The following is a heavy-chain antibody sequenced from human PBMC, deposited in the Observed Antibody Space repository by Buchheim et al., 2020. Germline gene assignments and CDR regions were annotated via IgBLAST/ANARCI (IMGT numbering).Heavy chain of an antibody. CDR2: ISAYDGNT. D-gene: IGHD1-20*01. V-gene: IGHV1-18*01. J-gene: IGHJ6*02. CDR3: ARVHNWKAAGFFYYYYGLDV. Sequence: QVQLVQSGAEVKKPGASVKVSCKAFGYTFTRYGISWVRQAPGQGLEWMGWISAYDGNTNYAQKFQGRVTLTTDTSTTTAYMELRSLRSDDTAVYFCARVHNWKAAGFFYYYYGLDVWGQGTT. CDR1: GYTFTRYG.